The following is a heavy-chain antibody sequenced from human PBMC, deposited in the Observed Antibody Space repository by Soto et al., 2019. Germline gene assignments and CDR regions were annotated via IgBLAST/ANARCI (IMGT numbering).Heavy chain of an antibody. V-gene: IGHV3-23*01. CDR1: GFTFSGYA. CDR3: ARDPQFTHPRGGMEV. Sequence: GGSLRLSCAASGFTFSGYAMNRVRQAPGKGLEWASAISVTGYNTYYADSLKGPFTSSSDNAKNRLSLPMNTPRSQDTALCLCARDPQFTHPRGGMEVGGQGTMVDVSS. J-gene: IGHJ6*02. CDR2: ISVTGYNT. D-gene: IGHD3-10*01.